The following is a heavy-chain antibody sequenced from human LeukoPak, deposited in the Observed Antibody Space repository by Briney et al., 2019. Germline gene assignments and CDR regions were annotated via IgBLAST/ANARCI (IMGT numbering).Heavy chain of an antibody. CDR1: GYTFTGYY. CDR2: INPNSGGT. V-gene: IGHV1-2*02. J-gene: IGHJ4*02. Sequence: ASVKVSCKASGYTFTGYYMHWVRQAPGQGLESMGWINPNSGGTNYAQKFQGRVTMTRDTSISTAYMELSRLRSDDTAVYYCATPTVTTWYYFDYWGQGTLVTVSS. D-gene: IGHD4-17*01. CDR3: ATPTVTTWYYFDY.